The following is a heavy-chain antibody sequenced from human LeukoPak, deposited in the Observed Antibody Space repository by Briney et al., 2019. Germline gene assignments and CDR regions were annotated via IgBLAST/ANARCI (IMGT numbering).Heavy chain of an antibody. CDR1: GFTFSSYG. CDR3: ARRIAAAPIGYYYYYGMDV. CDR2: IWYDGSNK. V-gene: IGHV3-33*01. D-gene: IGHD6-13*01. Sequence: GGSLRLSCAAPGFTFSSYGMHWVRQAPGKGLEWVAVIWYDGSNKYYADSVKGRFTISRDNSKNTLYLQMNSLRAEDTAAYYCARRIAAAPIGYYYYYGMDVWGQGTTVTVSS. J-gene: IGHJ6*02.